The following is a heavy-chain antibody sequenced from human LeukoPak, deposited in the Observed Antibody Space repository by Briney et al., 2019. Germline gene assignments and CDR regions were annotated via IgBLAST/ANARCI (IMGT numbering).Heavy chain of an antibody. CDR2: MNPNSGNT. J-gene: IGHJ5*02. CDR3: ARGGRSIAARPGWFDP. CDR1: GYTFTSYD. D-gene: IGHD6-6*01. Sequence: ASVNVSCKASGYTFTSYDINWVRQATGQGLEWMGWMNPNSGNTGYAQKFQGRVTMTRNTSISTAYMELSSLRSEDTAVYYCARGGRSIAARPGWFDPWGQGTLVTVSS. V-gene: IGHV1-8*01.